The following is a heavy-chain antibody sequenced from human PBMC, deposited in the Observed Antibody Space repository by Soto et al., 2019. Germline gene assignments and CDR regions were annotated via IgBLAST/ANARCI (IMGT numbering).Heavy chain of an antibody. CDR2: ISSSSSTI. CDR1: GFTFSSYS. D-gene: IGHD2-2*01. V-gene: IGHV3-48*01. Sequence: GGSLRLSCAASGFTFSSYSMNWVRQAPGKGLEWVSYISSSSSTIYYADSVKGRFTISRDNAKNSLYLQMNSLRAEDTAVYYCATDMSYSRTSGYFGYYYYMDVWGKGSTVTVSS. CDR3: ATDMSYSRTSGYFGYYYYMDV. J-gene: IGHJ6*03.